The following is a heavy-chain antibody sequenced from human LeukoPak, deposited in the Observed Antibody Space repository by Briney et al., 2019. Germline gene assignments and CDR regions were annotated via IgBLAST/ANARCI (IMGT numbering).Heavy chain of an antibody. V-gene: IGHV3-48*01. CDR3: AKRQQLGAIDY. CDR2: ISSSSSTI. CDR1: GFTFSSYS. J-gene: IGHJ4*02. Sequence: GGSLRLSCAASGFTFSSYSMNWVRQAPGKGLEWVSYISSSSSTIYYADSVKGRFTISRDNAKNSLYLQMNSLRAEDTAVYYCAKRQQLGAIDYWGQGTLVTVSS. D-gene: IGHD6-13*01.